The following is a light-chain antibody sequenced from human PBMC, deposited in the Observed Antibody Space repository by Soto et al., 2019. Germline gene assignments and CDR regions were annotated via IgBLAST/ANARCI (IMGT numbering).Light chain of an antibody. CDR2: AAS. CDR3: QKSYSTSVT. J-gene: IGKJ1*01. CDR1: QDISYY. Sequence: DIHMTQSPSTLSGSVGDRVTITCRANQDISYYLAWYQQKQGKVPKLLIYAASTLQSGVPSRFSGSGSGTDFTLTISSLQPEDIATYYCQKSYSTSVTFGQGTKVDI. V-gene: IGKV1-27*01.